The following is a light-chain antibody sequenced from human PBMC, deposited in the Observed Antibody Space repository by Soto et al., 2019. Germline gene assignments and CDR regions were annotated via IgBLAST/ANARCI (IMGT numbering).Light chain of an antibody. CDR1: QSVNIN. CDR3: QQFSSYPLT. J-gene: IGKJ4*01. V-gene: IGKV3-15*01. CDR2: GTS. Sequence: EIVMTQSPATLSVSPGERATLSCRASQSVNINLAWYQQKPGQAPRLLIFGTSSRANGIPARFGGGGSGTDFTLTISRLEPEDFAVYYCQQFSSYPLTFGGGTKVDIK.